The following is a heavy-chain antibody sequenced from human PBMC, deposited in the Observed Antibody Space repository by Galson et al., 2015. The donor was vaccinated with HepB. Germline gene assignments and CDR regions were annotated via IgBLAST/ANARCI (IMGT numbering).Heavy chain of an antibody. CDR2: IIPILGIA. V-gene: IGHV1-69*02. D-gene: IGHD1-26*01. J-gene: IGHJ4*02. Sequence: SVKVSCKASGGTFSSYTISWVRQAPGQGLEWMGRIIPILGIANYAQKFQGRVTITADKSTSTAYMELSSLRSEDTAVYYCASTTSAGGELLSGSFDYWGQGTLVTVSS. CDR1: GGTFSSYT. CDR3: ASTTSAGGELLSGSFDY.